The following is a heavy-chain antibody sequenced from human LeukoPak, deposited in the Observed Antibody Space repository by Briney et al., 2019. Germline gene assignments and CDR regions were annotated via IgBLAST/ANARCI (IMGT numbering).Heavy chain of an antibody. CDR1: GFTFNSYS. D-gene: IGHD3-10*01. CDR3: ARRGYETYYYYYMDV. V-gene: IGHV3-21*01. Sequence: GGSLRLSCAASGFTFNSYSMNWVRQAPGKGLEWVSSISGSSSYIYYADSMKGRFTISRDNAKNSLYLQMNSLRAEDTAVYYCARRGYETYYYYYMDVWGKGTTVTISS. J-gene: IGHJ6*03. CDR2: ISGSSSYI.